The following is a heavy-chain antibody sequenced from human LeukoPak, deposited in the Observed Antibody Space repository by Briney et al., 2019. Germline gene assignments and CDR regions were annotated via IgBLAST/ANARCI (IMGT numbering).Heavy chain of an antibody. J-gene: IGHJ4*02. CDR2: ISSSSSYI. V-gene: IGHV3-21*01. CDR1: GFTFSSYI. CDR3: ARGNRIVVVVTDY. D-gene: IGHD2-15*01. Sequence: GGSLRLSCAASGFTFSSYIMHWVRKAPGKGLEWFSSISSSSSYIYYADSVKGRFTISRDNAENSLYLQMNSLRAEDTAAYFCARGNRIVVVVTDYWGQGTLVTVSS.